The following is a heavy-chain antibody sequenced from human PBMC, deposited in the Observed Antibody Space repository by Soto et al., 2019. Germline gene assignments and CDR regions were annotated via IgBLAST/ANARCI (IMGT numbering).Heavy chain of an antibody. CDR1: GYSFTSYW. D-gene: IGHD3-10*01. Sequence: EVQLVQSGAEVKKPGESLRISCKGSGYSFTSYWISWVRQRPGKGLEWMGRFDPSDSYSNYSPSFQGHVTISADKSINTAYLQWSSLKASDTAMYYCARHSYYGSGSYPLDYWGQGTLVTVSS. CDR3: ARHSYYGSGSYPLDY. V-gene: IGHV5-10-1*01. CDR2: FDPSDSYS. J-gene: IGHJ4*02.